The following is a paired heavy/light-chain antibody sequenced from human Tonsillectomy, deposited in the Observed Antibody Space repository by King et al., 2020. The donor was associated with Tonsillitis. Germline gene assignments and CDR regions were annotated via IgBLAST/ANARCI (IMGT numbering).Heavy chain of an antibody. CDR2: IDPSGGT. J-gene: IGHJ4*02. CDR1: GFTFTNYH. D-gene: IGHD6-6*01. V-gene: IGHV1-46*03. Sequence: QVQLVQSGAGVRKPGASLSLSCKTSGFTFTNYHFHWVRQAPGQGLEWMGVIDPSGGTNYVQKFRGRVVMTRDTSTATVYMELSSLTSDDTAMYYCVRELVRGSFDYWGQGTMVAVSS. CDR3: VRELVRGSFDY.
Light chain of an antibody. Sequence: QTVVTQEPSLTVSPGVTVTLTCASSTGAVTSYYSANWFQQKPGQAPRPLIYNTNNRHSWTPARFSGSLLGGRGTLTLSGVQPEDEADYYCLLMQGGAWVFGGGTKVTVL. CDR3: LLMQGGAWV. V-gene: IGLV7-43*01. CDR1: TGAVTSYYS. CDR2: NTN. J-gene: IGLJ3*02.